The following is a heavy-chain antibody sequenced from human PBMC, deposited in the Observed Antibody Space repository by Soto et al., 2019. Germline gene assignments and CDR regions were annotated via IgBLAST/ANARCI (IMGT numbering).Heavy chain of an antibody. D-gene: IGHD6-13*01. J-gene: IGHJ6*02. CDR1: GGSISTSSYY. Sequence: SETLSLTCTVSGGSISTSSYYWGWIRQPPGKGLEWIGSVDYSGTTYYNPSLKSRVTISVDTSKNQFSLKLSSVTAADTAVYYCARQYSSPSQGGMDVWGQGTTVT. V-gene: IGHV4-39*01. CDR3: ARQYSSPSQGGMDV. CDR2: VDYSGTT.